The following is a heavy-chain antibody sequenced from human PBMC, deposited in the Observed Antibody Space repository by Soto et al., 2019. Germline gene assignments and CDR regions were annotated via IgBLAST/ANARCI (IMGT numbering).Heavy chain of an antibody. CDR3: ARHRSYSDILTGYFDS. D-gene: IGHD3-9*01. CDR1: GASIGGSTFY. V-gene: IGHV4-39*01. CDR2: IYHSGGT. Sequence: QLHLQESGPGLLKPSETLSLTCTVSGASIGGSTFYWGWIRQSPGRGLEWIGSIYHSGGTYYNPSPKSRITLSVDTSKTHFSLRLDSVTAADTALYFCARHRSYSDILTGYFDSWGQGAQVYVSP. J-gene: IGHJ4*02.